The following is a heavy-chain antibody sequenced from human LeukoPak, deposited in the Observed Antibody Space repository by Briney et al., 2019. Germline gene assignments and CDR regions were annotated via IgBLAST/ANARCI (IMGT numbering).Heavy chain of an antibody. D-gene: IGHD6-13*01. V-gene: IGHV5-10-1*01. CDR2: IDPSDSYT. CDR3: ARHVSSSNDY. Sequence: GESLKISCKGSGCSFTSYWISWVRQMPGKGLEWMGRIDPSDSYTNYSPSFQGHVTISVDKSISTAYLQWSSLKASDTAMYYCARHVSSSNDYWGQGTLVTVSS. J-gene: IGHJ4*02. CDR1: GCSFTSYW.